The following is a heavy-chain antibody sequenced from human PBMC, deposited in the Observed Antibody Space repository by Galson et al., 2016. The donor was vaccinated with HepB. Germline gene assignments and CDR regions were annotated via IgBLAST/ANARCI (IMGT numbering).Heavy chain of an antibody. CDR2: IYNSGSA. CDR1: GGAISSGGYY. Sequence: SETLSLTCTVSGGAISSGGYYWSWIRRTPGKGLEWLGYIYNSGSASHSPSLKSRITTSVDTSKNQFTLKLNSVTAADTGVYYCARHFSGWTDYFDPWGQGTLVSVSS. V-gene: IGHV4-39*01. CDR3: ARHFSGWTDYFDP. J-gene: IGHJ4*02. D-gene: IGHD6-19*01.